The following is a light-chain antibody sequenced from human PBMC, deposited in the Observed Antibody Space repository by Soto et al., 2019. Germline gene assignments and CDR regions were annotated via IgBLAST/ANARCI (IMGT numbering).Light chain of an antibody. CDR3: KHYISPCT. CDR2: DAS. J-gene: IGKJ1*01. V-gene: IGKV1-5*01. Sequence: DIQMTHPPSTLSASVGDRVTITCRASQSISSWLAWYQQKPGKAPKLLIYDASSLESGVPSRFSGSGSATEFTLTISSLHPDDFATYSRKHYISPCTFGHGTKV. CDR1: QSISSW.